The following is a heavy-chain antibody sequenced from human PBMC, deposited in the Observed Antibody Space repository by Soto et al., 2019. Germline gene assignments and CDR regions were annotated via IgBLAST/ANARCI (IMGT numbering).Heavy chain of an antibody. Sequence: QVQLQESGPGLVKPSGTLSLTCAVSGGSISSSYWWSWVRQPPGKGLEWIGAIYHSGSTNYNPSLKRRATLAVAKPKTQFPLMLSSVPAAAPAFYYCASRRITMIVVVFDAFEIWGQGTMVTVSS. CDR3: ASRRITMIVVVFDAFEI. V-gene: IGHV4-4*02. CDR1: GGSISSSYW. J-gene: IGHJ3*02. D-gene: IGHD3-22*01. CDR2: IYHSGST.